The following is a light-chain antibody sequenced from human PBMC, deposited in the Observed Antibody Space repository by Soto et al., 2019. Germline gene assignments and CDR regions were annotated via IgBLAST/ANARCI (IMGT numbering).Light chain of an antibody. Sequence: EIMMTHSPATLSVSPGERATLSCRASQSVSAILAWFQQKPGQAPRLLMYGASTWPTRIPARFSGSGSGTEFTLTITSLQSEDFAVYYCQQYNNWPPWTFGQGTKVDI. J-gene: IGKJ1*01. V-gene: IGKV3-15*01. CDR1: QSVSAI. CDR2: GAS. CDR3: QQYNNWPPWT.